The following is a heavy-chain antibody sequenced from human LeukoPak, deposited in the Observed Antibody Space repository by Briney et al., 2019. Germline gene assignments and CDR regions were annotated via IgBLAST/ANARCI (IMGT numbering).Heavy chain of an antibody. J-gene: IGHJ4*02. Sequence: PSETLSLTCAVYGGSFSGYYWSWIRQPPGKGLEWIGEINHSGSTNYNPSLKSRVTISVDTSKNQFSLKLSSVTAADTAVYYCARERKTKKSTYHYDSSGYYHDYWGQGTLVTVSS. V-gene: IGHV4-34*01. CDR2: INHSGST. CDR1: GGSFSGYY. CDR3: ARERKTKKSTYHYDSSGYYHDY. D-gene: IGHD3-22*01.